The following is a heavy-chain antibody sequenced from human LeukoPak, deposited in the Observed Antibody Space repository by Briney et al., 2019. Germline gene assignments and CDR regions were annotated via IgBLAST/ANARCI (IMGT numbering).Heavy chain of an antibody. CDR1: GFTLSAYW. Sequence: GGSLRLSCAASGFTLSAYWMHWVRQAPGKGLMWVSRIEGDGNRITYADSVKGRFTISRDNAKNTLYLQMNSLRAEDTAVYYCTRDWRNLGYDYWGQGTLVTVSS. CDR2: IEGDGNRI. J-gene: IGHJ4*02. D-gene: IGHD5-12*01. CDR3: TRDWRNLGYDY. V-gene: IGHV3-74*01.